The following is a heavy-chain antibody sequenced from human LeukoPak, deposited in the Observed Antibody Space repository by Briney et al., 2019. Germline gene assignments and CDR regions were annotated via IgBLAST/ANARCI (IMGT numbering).Heavy chain of an antibody. CDR2: INHSGST. V-gene: IGHV4-34*01. CDR3: ARREFGGVIAHIKTYYFDY. D-gene: IGHD3-16*02. CDR1: GGSFSGYY. J-gene: IGHJ4*02. Sequence: PSETLSLTCAVYGGSFSGYYWSWIRQPPGKGLEWIGEINHSGSTNYNPSLKSRVTISVDTSKNQFSLKLSSVTAADTAVYYCARREFGGVIAHIKTYYFDYWGQGTLVTVSS.